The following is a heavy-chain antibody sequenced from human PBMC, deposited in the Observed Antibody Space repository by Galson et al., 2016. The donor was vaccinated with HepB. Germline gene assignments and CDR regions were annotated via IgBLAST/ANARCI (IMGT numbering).Heavy chain of an antibody. J-gene: IGHJ1*01. CDR3: AKDRDSNWYEKYFQH. D-gene: IGHD6-13*01. CDR1: GFTFNIYA. Sequence: SLRLSCAASGFTFNIYAMSWVRLAPGKGLEWVSAISSGGTTYYAASVKDRFTISRDNSKTPLSLQMNSLRAEDTAVYYCAKDRDSNWYEKYFQHWGQGTLVTVSS. CDR2: ISSGGTT. V-gene: IGHV3-23*01.